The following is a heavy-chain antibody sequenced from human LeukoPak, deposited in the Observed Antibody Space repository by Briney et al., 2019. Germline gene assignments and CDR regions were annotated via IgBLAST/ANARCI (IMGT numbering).Heavy chain of an antibody. V-gene: IGHV1-18*01. J-gene: IGHJ4*02. CDR3: ARNDYDILTGYGIYVDY. CDR1: GYTFTSYG. D-gene: IGHD3-9*01. Sequence: GASVKVSCKASGYTFTSYGISWVRQAPGQGLEWMGWISAYNGNTNYAQKLQGRVTMTTDTSTSTAYMELRSLRFDDTAVYYCARNDYDILTGYGIYVDYWGQGTLVTVSS. CDR2: ISAYNGNT.